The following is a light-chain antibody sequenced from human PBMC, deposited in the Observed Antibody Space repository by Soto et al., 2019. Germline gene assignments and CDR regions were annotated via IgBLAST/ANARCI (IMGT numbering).Light chain of an antibody. CDR3: QESFFTLGT. CDR1: QYIGDF. J-gene: IGKJ1*01. Sequence: DSQMTQSPYSLSASVGDRVTITCRASQYIGDFLNWYQQTPGKAPKLLIFGASNLHIGVPSRFSGSGSGTEFTLTINNLQREDFATYYCQESFFTLGTFGRGTKVDIK. CDR2: GAS. V-gene: IGKV1-39*01.